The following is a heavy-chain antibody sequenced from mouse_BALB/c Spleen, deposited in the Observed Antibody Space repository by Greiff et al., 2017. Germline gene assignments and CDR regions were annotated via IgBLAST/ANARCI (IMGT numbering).Heavy chain of an antibody. CDR2: ISDGGSYT. D-gene: IGHD2-14*01. CDR3: ARAAYYYRYELDMDY. CDR1: GFTFSDYY. J-gene: IGHJ4*01. V-gene: IGHV5-4*02. Sequence: EVKLVESGGGLVQPGGSLKLSCAASGFTFSDYYMSWVRQTPEKRLEWVATISDGGSYTYYPDSVKGRFTISRDNAKNNLYLQMSSLKSEDTAMYYCARAAYYYRYELDMDYWGQGTSVTVSS.